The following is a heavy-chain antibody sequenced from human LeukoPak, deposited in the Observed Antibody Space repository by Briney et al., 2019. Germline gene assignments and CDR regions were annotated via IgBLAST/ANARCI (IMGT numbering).Heavy chain of an antibody. V-gene: IGHV4-34*01. Sequence: KPSETLSLTCAVYGASFNTYYWTWIRQSPDKGLEWIGEVKHDGDTNVNPSLRSRVVMSVDASKNQFSLKMTSVTAADTAIYFCARGPGALPNDRLSSFFDFWGQGTLVTVSS. CDR2: VKHDGDT. CDR3: ARGPGALPNDRLSSFFDF. J-gene: IGHJ5*01. CDR1: GASFNTYY. D-gene: IGHD2-8*01.